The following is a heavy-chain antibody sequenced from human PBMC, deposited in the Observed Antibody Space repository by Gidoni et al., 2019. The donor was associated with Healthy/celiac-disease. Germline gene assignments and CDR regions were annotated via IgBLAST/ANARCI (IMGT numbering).Heavy chain of an antibody. Sequence: EVQLLESGGGLVQPGGSLRLHCAASGFTFSSYAMSWVRQAPGKGLGWVSAISGIGVSTYYADSVKGRFTISRDNSKNTLYLQMNSLRAEDTAVYYCAKVEWELPDYWGQGTLVTVSS. J-gene: IGHJ4*02. CDR3: AKVEWELPDY. V-gene: IGHV3-23*01. CDR1: GFTFSSYA. D-gene: IGHD1-26*01. CDR2: ISGIGVST.